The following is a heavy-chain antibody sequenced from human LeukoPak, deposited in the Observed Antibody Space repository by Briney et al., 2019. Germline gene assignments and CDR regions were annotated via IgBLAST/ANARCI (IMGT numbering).Heavy chain of an antibody. CDR2: IYPGDSDT. CDR1: GYSFTSYW. CDR3: ARHWVDTAMVSSNCYGMDV. D-gene: IGHD5-18*01. Sequence: GESLKISCKGSGYSFTSYWIGWVRQMPGKGLEWMGIIYPGDSDTRYSPSFQGQVTISADKSISTAYLQWSSLKASDTAMYYCARHWVDTAMVSSNCYGMDVWGQGTTVTVSS. J-gene: IGHJ6*02. V-gene: IGHV5-51*01.